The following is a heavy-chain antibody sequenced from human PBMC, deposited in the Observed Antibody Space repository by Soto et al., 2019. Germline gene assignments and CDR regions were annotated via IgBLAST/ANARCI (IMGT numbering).Heavy chain of an antibody. CDR3: ARDARGRDNWFDP. J-gene: IGHJ5*02. V-gene: IGHV1-69*04. Sequence: SVKVSCKASGGTFSSYIISWVRQAPGQGLEWMGRIIPILGIANYAQKFQGRVTITADKSTSTAYMGLSSLRSEDTAVYYCARDARGRDNWFDPWGQGTLVTVSS. CDR1: GGTFSSYI. CDR2: IIPILGIA.